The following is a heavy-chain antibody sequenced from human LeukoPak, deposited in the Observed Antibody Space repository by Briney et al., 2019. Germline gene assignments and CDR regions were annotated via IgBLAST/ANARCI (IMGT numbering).Heavy chain of an antibody. Sequence: AAVKVSCKASGYTFTGYYMHWVRQAPGQGLEWMGWINPTSDGTNYAQKFQGRVTMTRDTSISTAYMELSRLRSDDTAVYYCARAENPYYFDYWGRGTLVTSS. CDR2: INPTSDGT. CDR1: GYTFTGYY. V-gene: IGHV1-2*02. CDR3: ARAENPYYFDY. D-gene: IGHD1-14*01. J-gene: IGHJ4*02.